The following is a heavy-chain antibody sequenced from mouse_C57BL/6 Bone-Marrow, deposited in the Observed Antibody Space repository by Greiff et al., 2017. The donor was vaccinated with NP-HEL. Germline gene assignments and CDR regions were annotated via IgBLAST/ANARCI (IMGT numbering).Heavy chain of an antibody. CDR3: ARGVFYAMDY. J-gene: IGHJ4*01. Sequence: PSDSYTNYNQKFKGKATLTVDTSSSTAYMQLSSLTSEDSAVYYCARGVFYAMDYWGQGTSVTVSS. V-gene: IGHV1-50*01. CDR2: PSDSYT.